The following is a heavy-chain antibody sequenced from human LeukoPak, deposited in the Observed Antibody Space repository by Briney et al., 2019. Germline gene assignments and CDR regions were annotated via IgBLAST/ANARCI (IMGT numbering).Heavy chain of an antibody. J-gene: IGHJ5*02. Sequence: PGGSLRLSCAASGFTFSSYGMHWVRQAPGKGLEWVAVIWYDGSSKYYADSVKGRFTISRDNSKNTLYLQMNSLRAEDTAVYYCAKDHSSSWLNWFDPWGQGTLVTVSS. CDR3: AKDHSSSWLNWFDP. V-gene: IGHV3-33*06. D-gene: IGHD6-13*01. CDR2: IWYDGSSK. CDR1: GFTFSSYG.